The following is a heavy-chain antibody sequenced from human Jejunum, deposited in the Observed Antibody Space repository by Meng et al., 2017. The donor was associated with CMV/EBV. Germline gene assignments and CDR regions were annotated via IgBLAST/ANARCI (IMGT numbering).Heavy chain of an antibody. J-gene: IGHJ4*02. CDR2: IYYSGTT. CDR1: GDSISSGDYY. V-gene: IGHV4-30-4*01. Sequence: TVSGDSISSGDYYWSWIRQSPGKGLEWIGYIYYSGTTHYNPSLKSRATISVDTSKSQFSLKLSSPTAADTAVYYCARGEWLLFHYFDYWGQGTLVTVSS. D-gene: IGHD3-3*01. CDR3: ARGEWLLFHYFDY.